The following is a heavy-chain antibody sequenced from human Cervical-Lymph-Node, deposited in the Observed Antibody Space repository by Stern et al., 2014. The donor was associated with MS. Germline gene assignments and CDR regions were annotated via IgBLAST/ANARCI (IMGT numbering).Heavy chain of an antibody. J-gene: IGHJ6*02. Sequence: QMQLVQSGAEVKKPGSSVKVSCKASGDTLSTLAISWVRQAPGQGLEWMGGIIPIFGTANYAEKFQGRVTITADESTSTAYMELSSLRSEDTALYYCARDNNDNGMDVWGQGTTVTVSS. D-gene: IGHD1-1*01. CDR2: IIPIFGTA. V-gene: IGHV1-69*01. CDR1: GDTLSTLA. CDR3: ARDNNDNGMDV.